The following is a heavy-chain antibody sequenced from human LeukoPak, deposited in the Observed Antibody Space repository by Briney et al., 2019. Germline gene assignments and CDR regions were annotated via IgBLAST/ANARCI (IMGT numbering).Heavy chain of an antibody. J-gene: IGHJ6*03. CDR1: GYNFDDYY. V-gene: IGHV1-2*02. CDR3: ARDYDFWSGYSSNYYYYYYMDV. D-gene: IGHD3-3*01. CDR2: VNPNSGGT. Sequence: ASVKVSCKASGYNFDDYYIHWVRQAPGQGLEWMGWVNPNSGGTKYAQKFQGRVTMTRDTSISTAYMELSRLRSDDTAVYYCARDYDFWSGYSSNYYYYYYMDVWGKGTTVTVSS.